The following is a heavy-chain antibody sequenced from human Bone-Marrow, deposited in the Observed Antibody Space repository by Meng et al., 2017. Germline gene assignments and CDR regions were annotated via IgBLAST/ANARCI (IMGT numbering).Heavy chain of an antibody. CDR2: INSDGSST. CDR3: ARVYIAVYDAFDI. Sequence: GESLKISCAASGFTFSSYAMHWVRQAPGKGLVWVSRINSDGSSTSYADSVKGRFTISRDNAKNTLYLQMNSLRAEDTAVYYCARVYIAVYDAFDIWGQGTMVTVSS. V-gene: IGHV3-74*01. CDR1: GFTFSSYA. J-gene: IGHJ3*02. D-gene: IGHD6-19*01.